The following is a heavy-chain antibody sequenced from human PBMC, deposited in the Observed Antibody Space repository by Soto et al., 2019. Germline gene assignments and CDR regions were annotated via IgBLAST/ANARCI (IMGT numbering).Heavy chain of an antibody. CDR3: ARTRSNAPLIGYCSSTSCYFDY. J-gene: IGHJ4*02. CDR2: INHSGSP. CDR1: GGSFSGYY. Sequence: SETLSLTCAVYGGSFSGYYWSWIRQPPGKGLEWIGEINHSGSPNYNPSLKSRVTISVDTSKNQFSLKLSSLTAADTAVYYCARTRSNAPLIGYCSSTSCYFDYWGQGTLVTVSS. V-gene: IGHV4-34*01. D-gene: IGHD2-2*01.